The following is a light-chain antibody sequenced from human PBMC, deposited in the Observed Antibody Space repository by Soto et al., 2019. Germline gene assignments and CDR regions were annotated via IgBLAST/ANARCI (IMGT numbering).Light chain of an antibody. CDR1: QSFRGL. Sequence: VLTQSPVTLSLSPGERSTLSCRASQSFRGLLAWYQQKPGQAPRLLIYDAYNRATGIPPRFSGSGSGTDFTLTISSLEPEDSAVYYCQQRHMWPITFGQGTRLEIK. J-gene: IGKJ5*01. CDR2: DAY. V-gene: IGKV3-11*01. CDR3: QQRHMWPIT.